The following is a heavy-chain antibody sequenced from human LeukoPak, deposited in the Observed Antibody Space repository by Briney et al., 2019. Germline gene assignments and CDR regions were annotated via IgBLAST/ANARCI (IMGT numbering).Heavy chain of an antibody. J-gene: IGHJ5*02. CDR2: IYYSGST. D-gene: IGHD4-17*01. CDR1: GVSISSGGYY. V-gene: IGHV4-31*03. Sequence: SETLSLTCTVSGVSISSGGYYWSWIRQHPGKGLEWIGYIYYSGSTYYNPSLKSRVTISVDTSKNQFSLKLGSVTAADTAVYYCARDPAYGDYIGGFDPWGQGTLVTVSS. CDR3: ARDPAYGDYIGGFDP.